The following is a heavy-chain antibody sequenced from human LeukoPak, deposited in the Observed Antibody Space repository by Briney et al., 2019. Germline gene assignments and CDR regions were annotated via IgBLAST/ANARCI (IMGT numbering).Heavy chain of an antibody. CDR3: ARIAVAYDAFDI. V-gene: IGHV3-21*01. Sequence: GGSLRLSCAAPVFTFSSYSMNWVRQAPGKGLEWVSSISSSSSYIYYADSVKGRFTISRDNAKNSLYLQMNSLRAEDTAVYYCARIAVAYDAFDIWGQGTMVTVSS. CDR1: VFTFSSYS. J-gene: IGHJ3*02. CDR2: ISSSSSYI. D-gene: IGHD6-19*01.